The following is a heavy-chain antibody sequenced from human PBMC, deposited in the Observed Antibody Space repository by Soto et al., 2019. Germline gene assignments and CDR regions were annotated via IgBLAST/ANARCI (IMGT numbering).Heavy chain of an antibody. V-gene: IGHV3-49*05. D-gene: IGHD1-26*01. CDR2: IRSKAYGGTT. CDR1: GFTFGDYA. CDR3: TGDGGVGAFDI. Sequence: EVQLVESGGGLVKPGRSLRLSCTASGFTFGDYAMSWFRQAPGKGLEWVGVIRSKAYGGTTEYAASVKGRFPISRDDSKSIAYLQMNSLKPEDTAVYYGTGDGGVGAFDIWGQGTMVTVSS. J-gene: IGHJ3*02.